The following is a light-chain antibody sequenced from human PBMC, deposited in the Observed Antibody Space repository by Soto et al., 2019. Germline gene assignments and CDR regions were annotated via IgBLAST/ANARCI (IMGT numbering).Light chain of an antibody. Sequence: DIQMTQSPSSLSAFVGDRVTITCRASQIIGAYSNWYQQKPGKAPKLLIYAVSTLQSWVPSRFSGSGSETDFTLTISSLQPEDSATYYCQQSHFFGPGTKVDIK. CDR3: QQSHF. CDR2: AVS. J-gene: IGKJ3*01. V-gene: IGKV1-39*01. CDR1: QIIGAY.